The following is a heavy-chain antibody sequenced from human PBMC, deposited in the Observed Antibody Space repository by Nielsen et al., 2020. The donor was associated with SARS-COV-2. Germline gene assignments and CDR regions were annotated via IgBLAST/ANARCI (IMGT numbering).Heavy chain of an antibody. CDR1: GCSISTYY. CDR3: ARGVVGSWSLGPRFDF. D-gene: IGHD2-21*02. Sequence: SETLSLTCTVSGCSISTYYCSWIRQPPGSLLDCIGHIFYIGDTKYNPSLKSRVTISVDTSKNQFSLRLKSVTAADTAVYFCARGVVGSWSLGPRFDFWGQGTLVAVSS. J-gene: IGHJ4*02. V-gene: IGHV4-59*01. CDR2: IFYIGDT.